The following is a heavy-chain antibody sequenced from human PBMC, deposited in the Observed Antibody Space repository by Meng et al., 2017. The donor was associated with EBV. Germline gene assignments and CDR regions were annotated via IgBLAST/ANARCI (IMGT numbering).Heavy chain of an antibody. Sequence: QVRLLHCAAVGKKPGSAVKVYCKTSGRPFRDYAISWVRQAPGQGLEWLGGFLPRLGAPNYAQKFHGRVKITADESTSTHYMDLSSLRSEDTAIYYCASESGRGYTPDYWGQGTLVTVSS. D-gene: IGHD3-10*01. CDR1: GRPFRDYA. J-gene: IGHJ4*02. V-gene: IGHV1-69*01. CDR2: FLPRLGAP. CDR3: ASESGRGYTPDY.